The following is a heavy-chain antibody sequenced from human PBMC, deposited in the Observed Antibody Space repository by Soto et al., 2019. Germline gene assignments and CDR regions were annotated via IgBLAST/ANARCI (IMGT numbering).Heavy chain of an antibody. V-gene: IGHV1-3*01. CDR2: INAGYGDT. Sequence: QVQLVQSGAEVKKPGASVRVSCEASGYSITCCAMHWVRQAPGQRPEWMGWINAGYGDTKYSPKFQGRLTMIRDTSASTLYMELGSLTSEDTAVYYCARDGEWEAAAARLYWGQGTPVTVSS. D-gene: IGHD6-13*01. CDR3: ARDGEWEAAAARLY. J-gene: IGHJ4*02. CDR1: GYSITCCA.